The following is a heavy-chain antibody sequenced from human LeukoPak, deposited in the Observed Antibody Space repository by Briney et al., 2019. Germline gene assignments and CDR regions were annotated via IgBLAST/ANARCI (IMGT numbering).Heavy chain of an antibody. J-gene: IGHJ5*02. D-gene: IGHD6-13*01. CDR3: ARGLAAAGTGGNWFDP. CDR1: GGSISSYY. V-gene: IGHV4-59*08. Sequence: PSETLSLTCTVSGGSISSYYWSWIRQPPGKGLEWIGCIYYSGSTYYNPSLKSRVTISVDTSKNQFSLKLSSVTAADTAVYYCARGLAAAGTGGNWFDPWGQGTLVTVSS. CDR2: IYYSGST.